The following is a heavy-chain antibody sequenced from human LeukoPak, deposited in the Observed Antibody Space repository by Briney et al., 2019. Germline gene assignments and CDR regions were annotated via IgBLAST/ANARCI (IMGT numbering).Heavy chain of an antibody. J-gene: IGHJ3*02. CDR1: GYTFTGYY. D-gene: IGHD2-2*01. V-gene: IGHV1-2*02. Sequence: ASVKVSCKASGYTFTGYYMHWVRQAPGQGLEWMGWINPNSGGTNYAQKFQGRVTMTRDMSTSTVYMELSSLRSEDTAVYYCARVAPSTSDAFDIWGQGTMVTVSS. CDR3: ARVAPSTSDAFDI. CDR2: INPNSGGT.